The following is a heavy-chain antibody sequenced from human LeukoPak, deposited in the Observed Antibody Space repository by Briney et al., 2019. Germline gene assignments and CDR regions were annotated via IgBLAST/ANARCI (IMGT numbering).Heavy chain of an antibody. V-gene: IGHV3-21*01. Sequence: GGSLRLSCAASGFTFSSYSMNWVRQAPGKGLEWVSSISSSSSYIYYADSVKGRFTISRDNAKNSLYLQMNSLRAEDTAVYYCARDIILAAAGTYYYYGMDVWGQGTMVTVSS. CDR1: GFTFSSYS. CDR3: ARDIILAAAGTYYYYGMDV. J-gene: IGHJ6*02. D-gene: IGHD6-13*01. CDR2: ISSSSSYI.